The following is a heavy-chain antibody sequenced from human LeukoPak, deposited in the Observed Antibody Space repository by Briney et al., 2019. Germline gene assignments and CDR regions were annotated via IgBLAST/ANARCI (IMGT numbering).Heavy chain of an antibody. D-gene: IGHD2-2*01. J-gene: IGHJ5*02. CDR1: GFTFINFG. Sequence: PGGSLRLSCAASGFTFINFGMHWVRQAPGKGLEWVAFIRYDGSNNYYADSVKGRFTISRDNSKNTLYLQLNSLRPEDTAVYYCAGAGIIEVPPALGWFDPWGQGTLVTVSS. CDR2: IRYDGSNN. CDR3: AGAGIIEVPPALGWFDP. V-gene: IGHV3-30*02.